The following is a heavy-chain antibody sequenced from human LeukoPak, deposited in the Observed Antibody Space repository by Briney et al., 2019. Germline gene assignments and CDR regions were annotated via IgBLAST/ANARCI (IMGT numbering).Heavy chain of an antibody. Sequence: PGGSLRLSCVASGLTVSSSYMSWVRHAPGKGLEWVSLIYAEASTYYADSVKGRFTISRDNSKNTLYLQMNSLRAEDTAIYYCARGVVGIIPLDFWGQGTLVTVSS. V-gene: IGHV3-53*01. J-gene: IGHJ4*02. CDR1: GLTVSSSY. CDR2: IYAEAST. D-gene: IGHD3-10*01. CDR3: ARGVVGIIPLDF.